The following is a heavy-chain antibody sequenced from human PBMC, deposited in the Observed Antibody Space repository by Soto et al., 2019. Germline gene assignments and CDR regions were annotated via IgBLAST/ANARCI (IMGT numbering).Heavy chain of an antibody. CDR3: ARDRFYGSGSYFCAFDI. V-gene: IGHV1-69*08. D-gene: IGHD3-10*01. Sequence: QVQLVQSGAEVKKPGSSVKVSCKASGGTFSSNTISWVRQAPGQGLEWMGRIIPILGIANYAQKFQGRVTITADKSTSTAYMELSSLRSEDTAVYYCARDRFYGSGSYFCAFDIWGQGTMVTVSS. CDR1: GGTFSSNT. CDR2: IIPILGIA. J-gene: IGHJ3*02.